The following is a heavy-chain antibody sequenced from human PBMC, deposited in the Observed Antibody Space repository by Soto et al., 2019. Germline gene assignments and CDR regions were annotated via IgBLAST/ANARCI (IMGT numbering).Heavy chain of an antibody. J-gene: IGHJ4*02. CDR3: VRDRSGYGYSFDY. D-gene: IGHD5-12*01. CDR1: GFTFSSYS. CDR2: ISSSSSYI. Sequence: GGSLRLSCAASGFTFSSYSMNWVRQAPGKGLEWVSSISSSSSYIYYADSVKGRFTISRDNAKNSLYLQMNSLRAEDTAVYYCVRDRSGYGYSFDYWGQETLVTVSS. V-gene: IGHV3-21*06.